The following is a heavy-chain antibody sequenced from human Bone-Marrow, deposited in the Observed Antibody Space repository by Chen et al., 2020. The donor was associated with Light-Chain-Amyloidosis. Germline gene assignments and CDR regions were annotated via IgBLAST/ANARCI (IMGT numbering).Heavy chain of an antibody. V-gene: IGHV3-30*04. CDR1: GFIFNKYA. CDR3: ARESSGGGEESAFDF. CDR2: VSHGGSKK. D-gene: IGHD2-21*01. J-gene: IGHJ4*02. Sequence: QVQLVESGGGVVQPGRSLRLSCVASGFIFNKYAMHWVRQAPGKGLEWVAGVSHGGSKKHYADAGRGRFTISGDNPNNTLSLQMDSLTSEDTGVYYCARESSGGGEESAFDFWGQGTLVTVSS.